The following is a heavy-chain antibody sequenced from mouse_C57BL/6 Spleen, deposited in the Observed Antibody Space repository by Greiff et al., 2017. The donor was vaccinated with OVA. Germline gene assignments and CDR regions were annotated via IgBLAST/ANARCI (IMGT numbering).Heavy chain of an antibody. J-gene: IGHJ2*01. Sequence: QVQLKQPGAELVKPGASVKLSCKASGYTFTSYWMHWVKQRPGQGLEWIGMIHPNSGSTNYNEKFKSKATLTVDKSSSTAYMQLSSLTSEDSAVYYCAIDSSGLRGYYFDYWGQGTTLTVSS. V-gene: IGHV1-64*01. CDR1: GYTFTSYW. CDR3: AIDSSGLRGYYFDY. CDR2: IHPNSGST. D-gene: IGHD3-2*02.